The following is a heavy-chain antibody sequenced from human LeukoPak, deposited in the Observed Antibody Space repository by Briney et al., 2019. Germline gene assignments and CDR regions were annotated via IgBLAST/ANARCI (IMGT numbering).Heavy chain of an antibody. V-gene: IGHV1-46*01. D-gene: IGHD3-22*01. Sequence: ASVNVSCKASGYTVTSYYMHWVRQAPGQGLEWMGIINPSGGSTSYAQKFQGRVTMTRDTSTSTVYMELSSLRSEDTAVYYCARSSGDSSGYYDFDYWGQGTLVTVSS. CDR1: GYTVTSYY. CDR3: ARSSGDSSGYYDFDY. J-gene: IGHJ4*02. CDR2: INPSGGST.